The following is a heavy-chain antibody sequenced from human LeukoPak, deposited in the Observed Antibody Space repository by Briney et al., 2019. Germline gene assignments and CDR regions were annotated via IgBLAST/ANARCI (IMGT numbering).Heavy chain of an antibody. CDR3: ARTYNWKLDYYYGMDV. CDR2: INPNSGGT. J-gene: IGHJ6*02. CDR1: GYTFTGYY. Sequence: ASVKVSCKASGYTFTGYYMHWVGQAPGQGLEWMGWINPNSGGTNYAQKFQGRVTMTRDTSISTANMELSRLRSDDTAVYYCARTYNWKLDYYYGMDVWGQGTTVTVSS. D-gene: IGHD1-20*01. V-gene: IGHV1-2*02.